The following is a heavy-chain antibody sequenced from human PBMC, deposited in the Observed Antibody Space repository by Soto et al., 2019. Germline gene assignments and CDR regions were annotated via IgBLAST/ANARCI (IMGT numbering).Heavy chain of an antibody. CDR3: TKWGHVDD. J-gene: IGHJ4*02. CDR1: GFTFSNLW. CDR2: INQDGSEI. Sequence: EVQLVESGGGLVQPGGSLRLSCAASGFTFSNLWMTWVRQAPGKGLEWVANINQDGSEIHYVDSVEGRFTISRDNAKNSLYLQMNSLRAEDTAVYYCTKWGHVDDWGQGTLVTVAS. D-gene: IGHD1-26*01. V-gene: IGHV3-7*01.